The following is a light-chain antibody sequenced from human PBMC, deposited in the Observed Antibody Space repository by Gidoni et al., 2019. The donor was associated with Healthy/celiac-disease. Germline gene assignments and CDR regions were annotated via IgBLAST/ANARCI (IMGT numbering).Light chain of an antibody. CDR2: DAS. J-gene: IGKJ2*04. V-gene: IGKV3-11*01. Sequence: EIVLTQSPATLSLSPGERATLSCRASQSVSSYLAWYQQKPGQAPRLLIYDASNRATGIPARFSGSGSGTDFTLTISSLEPEDFAVYYCQQRSNWPMCSFGLGTKLEIK. CDR3: QQRSNWPMCS. CDR1: QSVSSY.